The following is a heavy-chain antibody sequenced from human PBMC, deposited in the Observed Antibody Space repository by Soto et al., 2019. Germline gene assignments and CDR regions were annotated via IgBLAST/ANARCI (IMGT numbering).Heavy chain of an antibody. CDR1: GYTFTTYD. CDR2: INPNSGNI. J-gene: IGHJ4*02. CDR3: ARGRASGSSYLLEY. D-gene: IGHD3-10*01. Sequence: GASVKVSCKASGYTFTTYDINWVRQATGHGLEWMGWINPNSGNIGYAQRFQGRVTMTRDTAIRTAYMEVSSLRSDDTAVYYCARGRASGSSYLLEYWGQGTFVNVSS. V-gene: IGHV1-8*01.